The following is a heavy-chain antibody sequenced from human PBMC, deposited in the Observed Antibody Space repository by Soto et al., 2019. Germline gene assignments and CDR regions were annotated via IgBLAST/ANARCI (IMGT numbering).Heavy chain of an antibody. CDR3: ARESHSVSLYSPADS. Sequence: EVQLVQSGAEVKKPGESLKISCKGSGYSFTSYWIGWVRQMPGKGLEWMGIIYPGDSDTRYSPSFQGQVTISADKSIITVYLQWSSPKASDTAFYYTARESHSVSLYSPADSWGQGTLVTVSS. J-gene: IGHJ4*02. D-gene: IGHD3-10*01. CDR2: IYPGDSDT. V-gene: IGHV5-51*01. CDR1: GYSFTSYW.